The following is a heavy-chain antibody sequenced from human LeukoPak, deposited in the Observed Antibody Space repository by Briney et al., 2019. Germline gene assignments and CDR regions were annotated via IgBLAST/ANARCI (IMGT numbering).Heavy chain of an antibody. J-gene: IGHJ3*02. V-gene: IGHV4-59*01. CDR3: VRDFDAWSAIDI. CDR2: ISYSGST. CDR1: GGSISGYY. D-gene: IGHD3-3*01. Sequence: SETLSLTCTVSGGSISGYYGSWIRQPPGKGLEWIGCISYSGSTKYNPSLKSRVSISLDTSKKQFSLNLSSVTAADTAVYYCVRDFDAWSAIDIWGQGTMVTVSS.